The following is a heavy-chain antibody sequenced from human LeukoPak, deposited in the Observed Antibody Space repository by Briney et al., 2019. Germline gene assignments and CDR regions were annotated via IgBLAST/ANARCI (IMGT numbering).Heavy chain of an antibody. CDR3: ARSPVGVRKKHDL. Sequence: GASVKVSCKASGYTFTRYDINWVRQAPGQGLEWMGWMNPTSGHTGYVQKFQGRITMTRDTSVSTAYMELNSLTSEDTAVYYGARSPVGVRKKHDLWGQGTLVIVSS. J-gene: IGHJ5*02. CDR2: MNPTSGHT. V-gene: IGHV1-8*01. CDR1: GYTFTRYD. D-gene: IGHD3-10*01.